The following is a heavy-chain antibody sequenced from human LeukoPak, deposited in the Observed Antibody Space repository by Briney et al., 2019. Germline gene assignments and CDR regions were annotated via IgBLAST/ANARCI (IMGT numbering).Heavy chain of an antibody. CDR1: GFTFSSYA. CDR2: ISYDGSNK. Sequence: GSLRLSCAASGFTFSSYAMHWVRQAPGKGLEWVAVISYDGSNKYYADSVKGRFTISRDNSKNTLYLQMNSLRAEDTAVYYCARERGIAVAAFDYWGQGTLVTVSS. D-gene: IGHD6-19*01. J-gene: IGHJ4*02. CDR3: ARERGIAVAAFDY. V-gene: IGHV3-30-3*01.